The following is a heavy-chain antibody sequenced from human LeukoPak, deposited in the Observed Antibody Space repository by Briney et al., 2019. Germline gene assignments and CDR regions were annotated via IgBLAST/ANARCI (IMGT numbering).Heavy chain of an antibody. CDR2: IYTSGST. Sequence: PSETLSLTCTVSGGSISSGSYYWSWIRQPAGKGLEWIGRIYTSGSTNYNPSLKSRVTISVDTSKNQFSLKLSSVTAADTAVYYCARYGGNGGVHYWGQGTLVTVSS. D-gene: IGHD4-23*01. CDR3: ARYGGNGGVHY. V-gene: IGHV4-61*02. J-gene: IGHJ4*02. CDR1: GGSISSGSYY.